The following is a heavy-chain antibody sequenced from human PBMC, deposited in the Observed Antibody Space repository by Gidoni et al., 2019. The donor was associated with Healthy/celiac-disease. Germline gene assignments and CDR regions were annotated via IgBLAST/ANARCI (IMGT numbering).Heavy chain of an antibody. D-gene: IGHD3-16*02. CDR2: IYYSGST. J-gene: IGHJ4*02. V-gene: IGHV4-59*01. CDR3: ARGGGYPIDY. Sequence: QVQLQESGPGLVKPSATLSLTCTVSGGSISSYYWSWIRQPPGKGLEWIGYIYYSGSTTYNPSLKGRVTISVDTSKNQFSLKLSSVTAADTAVYYCARGGGYPIDYWGQGTLVTVSS. CDR1: GGSISSYY.